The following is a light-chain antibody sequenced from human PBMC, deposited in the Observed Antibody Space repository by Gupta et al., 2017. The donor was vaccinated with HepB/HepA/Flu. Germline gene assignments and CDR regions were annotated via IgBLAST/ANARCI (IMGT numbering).Light chain of an antibody. V-gene: IGKV1-39*01. CDR1: QRIRNY. CDR3: QQRHSFPFT. CDR2: TAS. J-gene: IGKJ2*01. Sequence: DIQMTQSPSSLSASVGDRVTITCRASQRIRNYLNWYQQKPGKAPKLLIYTASSLQSGVPTRFSGSGSGTXFTLTIXRRQPEDFASYYCQQRHSFPFTFGXGTKLDIK.